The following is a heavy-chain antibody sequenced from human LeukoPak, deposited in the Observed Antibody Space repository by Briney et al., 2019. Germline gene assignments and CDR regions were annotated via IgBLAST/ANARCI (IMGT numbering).Heavy chain of an antibody. Sequence: GGSLRLSCAASGFTFSSYAMHWVRQAPGKGLEWVAVISYDGSNKYYADSVKGRFTISRDNSKNTLYLQVNSLRAEDTAVYYCAKDQNGYNHDAFDIWGQGTMVTVSS. V-gene: IGHV3-30-3*01. CDR1: GFTFSSYA. CDR2: ISYDGSNK. J-gene: IGHJ3*02. CDR3: AKDQNGYNHDAFDI. D-gene: IGHD5-24*01.